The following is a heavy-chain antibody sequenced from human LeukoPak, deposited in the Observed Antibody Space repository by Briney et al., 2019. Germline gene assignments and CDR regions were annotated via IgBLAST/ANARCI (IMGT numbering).Heavy chain of an antibody. CDR3: ARSIAAAGSY. CDR2: IKQDGSVR. CDR1: GFTFNSYW. J-gene: IGHJ4*02. D-gene: IGHD6-13*01. Sequence: GGSLRLSCAASGFTFNSYWMSWVRQAPGKGLEWVANIKQDGSVRYYVDSVKGRFTISRDNAENALYLQMNSVRAEDTAVYYCARSIAAAGSYWGQGTLVTVSS. V-gene: IGHV3-7*01.